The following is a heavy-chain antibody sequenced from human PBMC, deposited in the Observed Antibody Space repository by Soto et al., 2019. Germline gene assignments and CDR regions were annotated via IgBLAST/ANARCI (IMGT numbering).Heavy chain of an antibody. V-gene: IGHV4-39*01. Sequence: SETLSLTCIVSGESISSSSYYWGWIRQPPGKGLEWIGSIYYSGRTYYNPSFKSRVTISIDTSKNQFSLKLSSVTATDTAVYYCARQRTTVVTQAYFDHWGQGALVTVFS. J-gene: IGHJ4*02. CDR3: ARQRTTVVTQAYFDH. CDR2: IYYSGRT. CDR1: GESISSSSYY. D-gene: IGHD2-21*02.